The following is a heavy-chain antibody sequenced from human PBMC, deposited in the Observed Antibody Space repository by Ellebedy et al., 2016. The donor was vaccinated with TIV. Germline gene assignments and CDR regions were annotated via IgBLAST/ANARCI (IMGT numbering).Heavy chain of an antibody. D-gene: IGHD1-26*01. CDR1: GDSISSVSW. V-gene: IGHV4-4*02. J-gene: IGHJ2*01. Sequence: GSLRLXCAVSGDSISSVSWWSWVRQPPGKGLEWIGEIYHSGSTNYNPSLKSRVTISVDKSKNQFSLKLTSVTAADTAKYYCARHGWGLGMTNWYFDLWGRGTLVAVSS. CDR2: IYHSGST. CDR3: ARHGWGLGMTNWYFDL.